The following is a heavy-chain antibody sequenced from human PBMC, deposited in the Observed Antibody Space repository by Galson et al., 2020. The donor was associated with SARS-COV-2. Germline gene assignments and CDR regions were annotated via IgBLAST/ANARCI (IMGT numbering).Heavy chain of an antibody. J-gene: IGHJ4*02. Sequence: SETLSLTCTVSGGSISSSSYYWGWIRQPPGKGLEWIGSIYYSGSSYYNPSLKSRVTISVDTSKNQFSLKLSSVTAADTAVYYCARLPELERLRGSEFDYWGQGTLVTVSS. D-gene: IGHD4-17*01. CDR2: IYYSGSS. CDR3: ARLPELERLRGSEFDY. CDR1: GGSISSSSYY. V-gene: IGHV4-39*07.